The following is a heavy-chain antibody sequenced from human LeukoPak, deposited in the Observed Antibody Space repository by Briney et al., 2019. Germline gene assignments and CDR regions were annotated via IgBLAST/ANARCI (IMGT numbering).Heavy chain of an antibody. CDR3: AKYYGSGSYYNVHFQH. J-gene: IGHJ1*01. CDR1: GGTFSSYA. CDR2: IIPIFGTA. D-gene: IGHD3-10*01. Sequence: SVRVSCKASGGTFSSYAISWVRQAPGQGREWMAGIIPIFGTANYAQKVQGRVTITADETTSTPYMELSSLRSEDTAVYYCAKYYGSGSYYNVHFQHWGQGTLVTVSS. V-gene: IGHV1-69*13.